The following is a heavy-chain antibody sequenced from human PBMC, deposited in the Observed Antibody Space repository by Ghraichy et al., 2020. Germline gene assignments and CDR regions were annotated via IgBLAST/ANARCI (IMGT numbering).Heavy chain of an antibody. D-gene: IGHD4-11*01. Sequence: GGSLRLSCAASGFTFSSYSMNWVRQAPGKGLEWVSSISSSSSYIYYADSVKGRFTISRDNAKNSLYLQMNSLRAEDTAVYYCARDGEVSHDYSNYEADDSRYYYYYYYMDVWGKGTTVTVSS. CDR1: GFTFSSYS. V-gene: IGHV3-21*01. CDR3: ARDGEVSHDYSNYEADDSRYYYYYYYMDV. CDR2: ISSSSSYI. J-gene: IGHJ6*03.